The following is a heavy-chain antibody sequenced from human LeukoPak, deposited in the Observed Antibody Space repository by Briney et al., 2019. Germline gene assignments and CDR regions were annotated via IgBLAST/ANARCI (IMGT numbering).Heavy chain of an antibody. CDR1: GYTLPSYY. J-gene: IGHJ6*02. Sequence: ASVKVSCKASGYTLPSYYMHWVRQAPGQGLEWMGIINTGGGSTSYAQKFQGRVTMTRDTSTSTVYMELSSLRSEDTAVYFCARDRYNWNSYGMDVWGRGTTVTVSS. V-gene: IGHV1-46*01. CDR3: ARDRYNWNSYGMDV. CDR2: INTGGGST. D-gene: IGHD1-1*01.